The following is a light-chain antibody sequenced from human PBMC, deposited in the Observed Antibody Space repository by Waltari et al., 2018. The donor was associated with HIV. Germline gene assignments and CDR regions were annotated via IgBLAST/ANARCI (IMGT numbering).Light chain of an antibody. CDR1: QSVFNN. Sequence: ILLTQSPATLSVSPGDRATLSCTASQSVFNNLAWYKQGPGQAPRLLIYGASTRITTVPDRFSGSGSGTEFTLTINNLQSEDLGLYYCQQYNDWLEPTFGGGTKVEV. J-gene: IGKJ4*01. CDR3: QQYNDWLEPT. CDR2: GAS. V-gene: IGKV3-15*01.